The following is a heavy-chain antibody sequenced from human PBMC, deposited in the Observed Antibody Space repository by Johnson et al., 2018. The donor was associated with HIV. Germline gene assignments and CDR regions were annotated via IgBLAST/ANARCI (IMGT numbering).Heavy chain of an antibody. CDR2: IRYDGSNK. CDR1: GFTFSSYG. V-gene: IGHV3-30*02. Sequence: QVQLVESGGGVVQPGGSLRLSCAASGFTFSSYGMHWVRQAPGTGLEWVAFIRYDGSNKYYADSVRGRFTISRDKSRNTLYLQMNSLRAEDTAVHYCAREGDYSDSSSHVFDSWGQGTMVTVSS. D-gene: IGHD3-22*01. CDR3: AREGDYSDSSSHVFDS. J-gene: IGHJ3*02.